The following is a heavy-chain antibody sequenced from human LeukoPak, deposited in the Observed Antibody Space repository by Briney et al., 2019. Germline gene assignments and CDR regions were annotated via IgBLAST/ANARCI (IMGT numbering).Heavy chain of an antibody. CDR2: IIPIFGIA. Sequence: GASVKVFCKASGGTFSGYAISWVRQAPGQGLEWMGTIIPIFGIANYAQKFQGRVTITADKSTSTAYMELSSLRSEDTAVYYCARDMAAAGAVADHDAFDIWGQGTMVTVSS. V-gene: IGHV1-69*04. D-gene: IGHD6-19*01. CDR1: GGTFSGYA. CDR3: ARDMAAAGAVADHDAFDI. J-gene: IGHJ3*02.